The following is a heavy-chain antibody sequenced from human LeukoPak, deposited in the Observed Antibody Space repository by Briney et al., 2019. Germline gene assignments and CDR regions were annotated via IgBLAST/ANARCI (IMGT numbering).Heavy chain of an antibody. CDR2: IYYSGST. Sequence: PSETLSLTCTVSGGSISSYYWSWIRQPPGKGLEWIGYIYYSGSTNYNPSLKSRVTISVDTSKNQFSLKPSSVTAADTAVYYCARRIAVAGTRYYYGMDVWGQGTTVTVSS. D-gene: IGHD6-19*01. J-gene: IGHJ6*02. V-gene: IGHV4-59*08. CDR3: ARRIAVAGTRYYYGMDV. CDR1: GGSISSYY.